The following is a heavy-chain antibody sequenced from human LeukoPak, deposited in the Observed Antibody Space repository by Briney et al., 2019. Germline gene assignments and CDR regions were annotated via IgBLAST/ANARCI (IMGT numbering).Heavy chain of an antibody. CDR1: GFTFDDYA. D-gene: IGHD3-10*01. CDR2: ISWNSGKI. CDR3: AKSLAVRGDYYYGMDV. J-gene: IGHJ6*02. V-gene: IGHV3-9*01. Sequence: GGSLRLSCAASGFTFDDYAMHWVRQAPGKGLEWVSGISWNSGKIGYADSVKGRFTISRDNAKNSLHLQINSLRAEDTALYYCAKSLAVRGDYYYGMDVWGQGTTVTVSS.